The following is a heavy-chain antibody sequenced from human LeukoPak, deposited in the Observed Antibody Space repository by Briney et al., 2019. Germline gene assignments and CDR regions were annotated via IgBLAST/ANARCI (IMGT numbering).Heavy chain of an antibody. J-gene: IGHJ4*02. CDR2: MNPNSGNT. V-gene: IGHV1-8*01. Sequence: GASVKVSCKASGYTFTSYDINWVRQATGQGLEWMGWMNPNSGNTGYAQKFQGRVTMTRNTSISTAYMELSSLRSEDTAVYYCALTGRGYYYDSSGPDYWGQGTLVTVSS. CDR3: ALTGRGYYYDSSGPDY. D-gene: IGHD3-22*01. CDR1: GYTFTSYD.